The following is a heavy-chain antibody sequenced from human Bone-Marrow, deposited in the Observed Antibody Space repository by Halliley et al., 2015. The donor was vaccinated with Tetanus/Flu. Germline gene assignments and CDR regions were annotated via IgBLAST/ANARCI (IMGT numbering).Heavy chain of an antibody. J-gene: IGHJ4*02. CDR2: IWYDGSEK. D-gene: IGHD3-22*01. CDR1: NFIFSSYA. Sequence: SLRLSCAASNFIFSSYAMHWVRQAPGKGLEWVALIWYDGSEKYYADSAKGRFTISRDNSKNTLYLQMNSLRAEDTAVYYCARGLYSYDSSGFYFDYWGQGTLVTVSS. V-gene: IGHV3-33*03. CDR3: ARGLYSYDSSGFYFDY.